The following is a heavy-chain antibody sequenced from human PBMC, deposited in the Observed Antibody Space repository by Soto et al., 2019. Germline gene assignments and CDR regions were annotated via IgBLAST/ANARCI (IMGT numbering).Heavy chain of an antibody. CDR3: ARGVAARGREGDWFDP. Sequence: PSDTLYLTCTFSGGSIISGGYYWSWIRQHPGKGLEWIGYIYYSGSTYYNPSLKSRVTISVDTSKNQFSLKLSSVTAADTAVYYCARGVAARGREGDWFDPWGQGTLVTVSS. V-gene: IGHV4-31*03. J-gene: IGHJ5*02. CDR2: IYYSGST. D-gene: IGHD6-6*01. CDR1: GGSIISGGYY.